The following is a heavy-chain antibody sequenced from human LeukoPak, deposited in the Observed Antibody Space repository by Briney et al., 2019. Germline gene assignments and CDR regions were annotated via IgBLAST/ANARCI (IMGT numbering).Heavy chain of an antibody. V-gene: IGHV1-24*01. J-gene: IGHJ6*03. CDR3: ATSPSRFWVGCMDV. D-gene: IGHD3-3*01. CDR2: FDPEKGET. CDR1: GHTLAEPS. Sequence: ASVKVSCKVSGHTLAEPSMHWVRQAPGKGLEWLGGFDPEKGETVYAQNFQGRVTMTEDVSTDTAYLELSSLRSEDTVVYYCATSPSRFWVGCMDVWGTGTTVTVSS.